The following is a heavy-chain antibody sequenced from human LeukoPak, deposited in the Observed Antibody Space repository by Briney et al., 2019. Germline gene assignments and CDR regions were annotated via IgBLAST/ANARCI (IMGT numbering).Heavy chain of an antibody. Sequence: GGSLRLSCAASGFTFSSYSMNWVRQAPGKGLEWISYISSGSNTIYYADSVKGRFTISRGNAKNSLYLQMNSLRAEDTAVYYCARDPHEWWSNPYAFDIWGQGTMVTVSS. D-gene: IGHD2-15*01. CDR3: ARDPHEWWSNPYAFDI. CDR1: GFTFSSYS. J-gene: IGHJ3*02. V-gene: IGHV3-48*04. CDR2: ISSGSNTI.